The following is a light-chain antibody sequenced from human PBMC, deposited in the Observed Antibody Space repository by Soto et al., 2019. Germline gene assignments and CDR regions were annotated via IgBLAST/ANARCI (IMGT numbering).Light chain of an antibody. CDR1: QSVSRNY. J-gene: IGKJ4*01. V-gene: IGKV3-20*01. CDR3: QQYGSSPLT. CDR2: GAS. Sequence: EIVLTQSPGTLSLSPGDRATLSCRASQSVSRNYLAWYQQKPGQAPRLLIYGASSRAAGIPDRFSGSGSGTDFTLTISRLEPEDLAVYYCQQYGSSPLTFGGGTKVEIK.